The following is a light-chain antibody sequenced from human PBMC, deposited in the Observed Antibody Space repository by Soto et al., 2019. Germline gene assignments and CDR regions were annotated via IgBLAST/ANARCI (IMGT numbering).Light chain of an antibody. CDR1: SSDVGSYNL. CDR2: EVS. J-gene: IGLJ1*01. V-gene: IGLV2-14*02. Sequence: QSVLTQPASVSGSPGQSITISCTGTSSDVGSYNLVSWYQQHPGKAPKLMIYEVSKRPSGVSNRFSGSKSGNTASLTISGLQAEDEADYYCSSYTSSSTLVVFGTGTKVT. CDR3: SSYTSSSTLVV.